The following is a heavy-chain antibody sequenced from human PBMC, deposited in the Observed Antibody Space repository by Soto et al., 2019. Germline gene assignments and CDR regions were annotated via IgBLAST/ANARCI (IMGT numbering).Heavy chain of an antibody. D-gene: IGHD3-22*01. CDR2: IYYSGST. Sequence: TSETLSLTCTVSGGSISSSSYYWGWIRQPPGKGLEWIGSIYYSGSTYYNPSLKSRVTISVDTSKNQFSLKLSSVTAADTAVYYCAKHYSGYSDSSGREGFDYWGQGTLVTVSS. CDR1: GGSISSSSYY. CDR3: AKHYSGYSDSSGREGFDY. J-gene: IGHJ4*02. V-gene: IGHV4-39*01.